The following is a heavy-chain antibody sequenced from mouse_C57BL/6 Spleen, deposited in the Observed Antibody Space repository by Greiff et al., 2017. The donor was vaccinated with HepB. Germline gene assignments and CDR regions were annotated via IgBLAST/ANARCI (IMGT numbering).Heavy chain of an antibody. CDR1: GYAFSSSW. CDR2: IYPGDGDT. CDR3: ARILRSKRYFAV. D-gene: IGHD1-1*01. J-gene: IGHJ1*03. Sequence: QVQLQQSGPELVKPGASVKISCKASGYAFSSSWMNWVKQRPGKGLEWIGRIYPGDGDTNYNGKFKGQATLTADKSSSTAYMQLRSLTSEDSAVYFCARILRSKRYFAVWGTGTTVTVSS. V-gene: IGHV1-82*01.